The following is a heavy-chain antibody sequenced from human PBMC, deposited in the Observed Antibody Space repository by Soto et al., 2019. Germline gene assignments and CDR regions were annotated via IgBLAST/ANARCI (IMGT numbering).Heavy chain of an antibody. CDR2: ITGSSSAI. J-gene: IGHJ4*02. V-gene: IGHV3-48*02. D-gene: IGHD2-15*01. CDR1: GFTFNSYS. CDR3: ARGYCNGGSCYPGIY. Sequence: EVHLVESGGGSVQPGGSLRLSCAASGFTFNSYSMHWVRQAPGKGLEWVSYITGSSSAINYADSVKGRFTISRDNAKNSLSLQMNSLRDEDTAVYYCARGYCNGGSCYPGIYWGQGTLVSVSS.